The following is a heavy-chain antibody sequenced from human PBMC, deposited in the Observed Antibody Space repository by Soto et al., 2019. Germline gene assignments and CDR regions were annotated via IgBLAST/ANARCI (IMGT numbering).Heavy chain of an antibody. CDR2: IYYSGST. D-gene: IGHD3-10*01. CDR3: ARHNYGSGSTYFDY. J-gene: IGHJ4*02. CDR1: GDSVGSGTNY. V-gene: IGHV4-61*01. Sequence: ETLSLTCSVCGDSVGSGTNYWSCIRQPPGKGLEWIGYIYYSGSTNYNPSLKSRVTISVDTSKNQFSLKLNSMTAADTAVYYCARHNYGSGSTYFDYWGQGTLVTVSS.